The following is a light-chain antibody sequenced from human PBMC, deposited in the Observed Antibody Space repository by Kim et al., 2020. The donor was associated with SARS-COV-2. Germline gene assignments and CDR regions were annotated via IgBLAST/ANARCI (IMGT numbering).Light chain of an antibody. CDR1: QSVLYRSNNRNY. CDR2: WAS. V-gene: IGKV4-1*01. J-gene: IGKJ4*01. Sequence: DIVMTQSPDSLAVSLGERATINCKSSQSVLYRSNNRNYLAWYQQKPGQPPKLLIYWASTRESGVPDRFSGSGSVTDFTLTISSLQAEDVAVYYCQQYYSTPPLTFGGGTKVDIK. CDR3: QQYYSTPPLT.